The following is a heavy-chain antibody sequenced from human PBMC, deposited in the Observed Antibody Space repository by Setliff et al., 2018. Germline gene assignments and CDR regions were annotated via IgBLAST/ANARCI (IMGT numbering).Heavy chain of an antibody. D-gene: IGHD2-15*01. Sequence: GGSLRLSCAASGFTFSTYSMSWVRQAPGKGLEWVSAISGDSIYIYYGDSVKGRFIISRDNSKNTLYLQMNSLRPEDTAVYYCARTCSGSGCYAGLESWGQGTPVTVSS. J-gene: IGHJ4*02. CDR1: GFTFSTYS. CDR2: ISGDSIYI. CDR3: ARTCSGSGCYAGLES. V-gene: IGHV3-23*01.